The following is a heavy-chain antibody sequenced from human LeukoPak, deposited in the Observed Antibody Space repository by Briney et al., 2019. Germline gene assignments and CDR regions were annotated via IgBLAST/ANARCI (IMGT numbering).Heavy chain of an antibody. CDR2: ISSSSSTI. V-gene: IGHV3-48*01. D-gene: IGHD1-26*01. J-gene: IGHJ4*02. CDR1: GFTFSSYS. CDR3: ARVIELLGDY. Sequence: GGSLRLSCAASGFTFSSYSMNWVRQAPGKGLEWVSYISSSSSTIYYADSVKGRFTISRDNAKNSLYLQMNSLRAEDTAVYYCARVIELLGDYWGQGTLVTVSS.